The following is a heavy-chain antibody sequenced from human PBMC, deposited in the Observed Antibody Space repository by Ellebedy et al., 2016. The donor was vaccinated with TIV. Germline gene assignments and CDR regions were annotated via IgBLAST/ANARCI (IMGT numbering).Heavy chain of an antibody. D-gene: IGHD3-22*01. CDR1: GYTFTSYG. CDR2: INPSDGST. J-gene: IGHJ4*02. CDR3: AKDLVGYYDSSGYYSNN. V-gene: IGHV1-46*01. Sequence: AASVKVSCKASGYTFTSYGISWARQAPGQGLEWMGIINPSDGSTSYAQKFQGRVTVTRDMSTSTVYMDMSSLRSEDTAVYYCAKDLVGYYDSSGYYSNNWGQGTLVTVSS.